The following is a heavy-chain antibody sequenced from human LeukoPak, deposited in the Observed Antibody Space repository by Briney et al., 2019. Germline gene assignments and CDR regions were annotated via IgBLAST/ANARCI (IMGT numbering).Heavy chain of an antibody. J-gene: IGHJ4*02. CDR2: ITTKASNYAT. CDR3: TTYRSGHY. CDR1: GFTFSGSD. D-gene: IGHD6-19*01. V-gene: IGHV3-73*01. Sequence: PGGSLRLSCEASGFTFSGSDIRWVRQASGKGLEWVGRITTKASNYATAYGASVKGRFTISRDDSENTAYLQMNSLKTEDTAVYYCTTYRSGHYWGQGTLVTVSS.